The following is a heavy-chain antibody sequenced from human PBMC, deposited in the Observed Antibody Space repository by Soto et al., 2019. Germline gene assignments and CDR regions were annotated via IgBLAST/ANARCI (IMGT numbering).Heavy chain of an antibody. CDR1: GGSVSSGAFY. D-gene: IGHD3-10*01. Sequence: QVQLQESGPGLVKPSQTLSLTCSVSGGSVSSGAFYWGWIRQSPGKGLECLGYIYSFGNTFYNPSLNRRFTFMLDTTKNQCSLMLTSATAADTAIYYCARVMGDGSGNFWWLDLWGPGTLVIVSS. J-gene: IGHJ5*02. CDR3: ARVMGDGSGNFWWLDL. CDR2: IYSFGNT. V-gene: IGHV4-31*03.